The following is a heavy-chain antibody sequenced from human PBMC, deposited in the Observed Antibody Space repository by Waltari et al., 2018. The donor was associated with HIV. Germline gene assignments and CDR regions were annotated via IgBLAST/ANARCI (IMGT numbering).Heavy chain of an antibody. D-gene: IGHD2-21*01. J-gene: IGHJ6*02. Sequence: EVQLLESGGGLVQPGGSLRLSCAASGFTFSSYAMSWVRQAPGKGLGWVSAIRGSGGSTYYADSVKGRFTISRDNSKNTLYLQMNSLRAEDTAVYYCAKGCGSGYYYYGMDVWGQGTTVTVSS. CDR1: GFTFSSYA. V-gene: IGHV3-23*01. CDR2: IRGSGGST. CDR3: AKGCGSGYYYYGMDV.